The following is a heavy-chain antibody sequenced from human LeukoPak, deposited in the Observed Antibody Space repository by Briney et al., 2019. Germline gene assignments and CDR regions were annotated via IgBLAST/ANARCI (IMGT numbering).Heavy chain of an antibody. J-gene: IGHJ4*02. V-gene: IGHV1-18*01. CDR1: GYTFTSYG. D-gene: IGHD5-24*01. CDR2: ISAYNGNT. Sequence: ASVKVSCKASGYTFTSYGISWVRQAPGQGLEWMGWISAYNGNTNYAQKLQGRVTMTTDTSTSTAYMELRSLRSDDTAVYYCARLYDGYKVKGDSDYWGQGTLVTVSS. CDR3: ARLYDGYKVKGDSDY.